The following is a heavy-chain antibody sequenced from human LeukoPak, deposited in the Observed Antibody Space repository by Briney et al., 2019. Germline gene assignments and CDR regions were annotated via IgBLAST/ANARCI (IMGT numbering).Heavy chain of an antibody. CDR3: ARDSTSSWYWIDP. D-gene: IGHD6-13*01. CDR1: GFTFSSYS. Sequence: PGGSLRLSCAASGFTFSSYSMNWVRQAPGKVLEWVSYISSSSISIYYADSVKGRFTISRDNAKNSLFLQMNSLRAEDTAVYYCARDSTSSWYWIDPWGQGTLVTVSS. CDR2: ISSSSISI. V-gene: IGHV3-48*04. J-gene: IGHJ5*02.